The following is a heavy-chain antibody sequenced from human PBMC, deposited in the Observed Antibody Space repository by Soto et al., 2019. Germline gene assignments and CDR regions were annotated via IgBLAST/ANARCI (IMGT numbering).Heavy chain of an antibody. J-gene: IGHJ3*01. CDR3: ARDLFPKYSTHWVDVIHF. CDR2: INQDGSVP. Sequence: EVQLVASGGGLVQPGGSLRLSCAAAGFTFSTYWMTWVRQAPGEGLERVANINQDGSVPNYEDSVKGRFTISRDNAENLLYLQKNSLRAEVAAVYYCARDLFPKYSTHWVDVIHFWGQGTRVTVSS. V-gene: IGHV3-7*05. D-gene: IGHD3-16*02. CDR1: GFTFSTYW.